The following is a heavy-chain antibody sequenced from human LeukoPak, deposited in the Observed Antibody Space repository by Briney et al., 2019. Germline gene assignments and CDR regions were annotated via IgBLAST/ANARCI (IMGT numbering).Heavy chain of an antibody. D-gene: IGHD3-3*01. Sequence: GGSLRLSCAASGFTVSSNYMSWVRQAPGKGLEWVSVIYSGGSTYYADSVKGRFTISRDNSKNTLYLQMNSLRVEDTAVYYCARLRGEYYDFWSGYYYNYGMDVWGQGTTVTVSS. CDR1: GFTVSSNY. J-gene: IGHJ6*02. CDR2: IYSGGST. CDR3: ARLRGEYYDFWSGYYYNYGMDV. V-gene: IGHV3-53*01.